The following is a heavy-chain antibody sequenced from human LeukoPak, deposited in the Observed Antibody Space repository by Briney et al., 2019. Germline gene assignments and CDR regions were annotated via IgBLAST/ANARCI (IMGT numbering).Heavy chain of an antibody. V-gene: IGHV3-53*01. J-gene: IGHJ4*02. D-gene: IGHD3-22*01. Sequence: GGSLRLSCAAYGFSVSSNYMSWVRQAPGKGLEWVSMIYTSGNTYYADSVKGRFTVSRDSSKNTLYLQMNSLRAEDTAMYYCARDYFDTSDYGTNTFSDYWGQGTLVTVSS. CDR1: GFSVSSNY. CDR3: ARDYFDTSDYGTNTFSDY. CDR2: IYTSGNT.